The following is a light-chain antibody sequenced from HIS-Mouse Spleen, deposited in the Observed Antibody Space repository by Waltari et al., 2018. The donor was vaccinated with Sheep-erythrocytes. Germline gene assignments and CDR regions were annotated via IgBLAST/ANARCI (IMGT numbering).Light chain of an antibody. CDR3: QAWDSSIVV. CDR1: KLGDKY. J-gene: IGLJ2*01. CDR2: QDT. Sequence: SSELTQPPSVSVSPGQTASITCSGDKLGDKYACWYQQKPGQYPVLVIYQDTKRPSGSPERSSGSNSGNTATLTISGTQAMDEADYYCQAWDSSIVVFGGGTKLTVL. V-gene: IGLV3-1*01.